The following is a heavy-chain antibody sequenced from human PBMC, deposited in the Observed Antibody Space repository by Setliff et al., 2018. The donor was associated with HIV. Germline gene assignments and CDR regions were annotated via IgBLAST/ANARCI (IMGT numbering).Heavy chain of an antibody. V-gene: IGHV7-4-1*02. CDR3: ARGPPSQVDY. J-gene: IGHJ4*02. CDR1: GYTFTTFG. Sequence: GASVKVSCKASGYTFTTFGLSWVRQAPGQGLEWMGWINTETGTPMYAQGFTGRFVFSLDTSVSTAYLQISSLKTEDSAVYYCARGPPSQVDYWGQGTLVTVSS. CDR2: INTETGTP.